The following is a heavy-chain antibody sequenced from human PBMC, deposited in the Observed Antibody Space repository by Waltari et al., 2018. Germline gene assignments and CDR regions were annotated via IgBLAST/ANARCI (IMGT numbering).Heavy chain of an antibody. CDR2: IYTSGGT. D-gene: IGHD3-22*01. V-gene: IGHV4-61*02. Sequence: QVQLQESGPGLVKPSQTLSLTCTVSGGSISSGSYYWSWIRQPAGKGLEWIGRIYTSGGTNYNPSLKSRVTRSVDTSKNQFSLKLSSVTAADTAVYHCARDTYYYDSSGYYYVHHFDYWGQGTLVTVSS. CDR3: ARDTYYYDSSGYYYVHHFDY. CDR1: GGSISSGSYY. J-gene: IGHJ4*02.